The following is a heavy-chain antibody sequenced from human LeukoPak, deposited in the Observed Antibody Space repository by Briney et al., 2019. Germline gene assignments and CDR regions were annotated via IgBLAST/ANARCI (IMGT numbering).Heavy chain of an antibody. J-gene: IGHJ4*02. CDR3: AKAKRNSDYLFDY. CDR2: ISGSGGTT. D-gene: IGHD5-12*01. V-gene: IGHV3-23*01. CDR1: GFTFSSSA. Sequence: PGGSLRLSCAASGFTFSSSAMSWVRHSPGKGLEWVSGISGSGGTTYYADSVKGRFTISRDNAGRSLFLQMNSLRPEDTAFYYCAKAKRNSDYLFDYWGQGTLVAVSS.